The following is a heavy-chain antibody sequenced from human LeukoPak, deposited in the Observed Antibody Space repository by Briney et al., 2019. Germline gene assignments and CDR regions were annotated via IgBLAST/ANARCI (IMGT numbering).Heavy chain of an antibody. V-gene: IGHV3-48*01. D-gene: IGHD3-3*01. CDR1: GFTFSSYS. CDR2: ISSSSSTI. Sequence: QPGGSLRLSCAASGFTFSSYSMNWVRQAPGKGLEWVSYISSSSSTIYYADSVKGRFTISRDNAKNSLYLRMNSLRAEDTAVYYCARDGGQYYDFWSGYPRNDAFDIWGQGTMVTVSS. CDR3: ARDGGQYYDFWSGYPRNDAFDI. J-gene: IGHJ3*02.